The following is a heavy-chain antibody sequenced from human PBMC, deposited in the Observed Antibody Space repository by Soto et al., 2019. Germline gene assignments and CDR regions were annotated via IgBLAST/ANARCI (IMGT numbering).Heavy chain of an antibody. CDR2: LHHPGST. Sequence: QVQLQESGPGLVKPSQTLSLTCTVSGVSVSSDDYFWSWIRQPPGKGLEWIGYLHHPGSTHYNPSLKSRVTISVDTSKNEFSLKLSSVTAADTAVYYCAREGDAFGAPFDYWGQGTLVTVSS. V-gene: IGHV4-30-4*01. D-gene: IGHD3-10*01. CDR3: AREGDAFGAPFDY. J-gene: IGHJ4*02. CDR1: GVSVSSDDYF.